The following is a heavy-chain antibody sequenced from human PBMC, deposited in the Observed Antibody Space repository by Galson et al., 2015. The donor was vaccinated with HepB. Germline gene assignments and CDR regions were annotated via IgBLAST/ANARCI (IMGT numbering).Heavy chain of an antibody. V-gene: IGHV3-23*01. J-gene: IGHJ4*02. CDR2: ILASGDKT. D-gene: IGHD2-2*01. CDR1: GFTFSSYG. Sequence: SLRLSCAASGFTFSSYGMSWVRQAPGKGLEWVSTILASGDKTYYADSVKGRFTISRDNSKNTPYLEMNSLRAEDTALYYCAKLARTSPVDYWGQGTLVTVSS. CDR3: AKLARTSPVDY.